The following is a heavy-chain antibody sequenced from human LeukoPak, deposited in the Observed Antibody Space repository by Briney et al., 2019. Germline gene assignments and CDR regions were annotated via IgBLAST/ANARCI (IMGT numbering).Heavy chain of an antibody. CDR2: IWYGGSNK. J-gene: IGHJ5*02. V-gene: IGHV3-33*01. CDR3: ARDSVPAAIGAYNWFDP. D-gene: IGHD2-2*01. Sequence: GGSLRLSCAASGFTFSSYGMHWVRQAPGKGLEWVAVIWYGGSNKYYADSVKGRFTISRDNSKNTLYLQMNSLRAEDTAVYYCARDSVPAAIGAYNWFDPWGQGTLVTVSS. CDR1: GFTFSSYG.